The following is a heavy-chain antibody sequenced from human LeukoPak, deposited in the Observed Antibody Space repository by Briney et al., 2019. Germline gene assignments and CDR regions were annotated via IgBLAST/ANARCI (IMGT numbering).Heavy chain of an antibody. V-gene: IGHV4-39*01. D-gene: IGHD6-13*01. CDR1: GGSISSSSFY. CDR2: IHYSWST. Sequence: SETLSLTCTVSGGSISSSSFYWGWIRQPPGKGLEWIGSIHYSWSTYYNPSLKSRVTISVDTSKNQFSLTLSSVTAADTAVYYCARPLIAAAGHEGAFDIWGQGTMVTVSS. CDR3: ARPLIAAAGHEGAFDI. J-gene: IGHJ3*02.